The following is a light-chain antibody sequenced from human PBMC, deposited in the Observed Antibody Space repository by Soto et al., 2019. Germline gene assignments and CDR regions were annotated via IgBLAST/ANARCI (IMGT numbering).Light chain of an antibody. CDR3: QQYNNWPPIT. CDR2: GAS. Sequence: EIVMTQSPATLSVSPGERATLSCRASQSVSSNLAWYQQKPGQAPRRLIYGASTRTTSIPARFSCSGSGTEFTLTISSLQSEDFAVYSCQQYNNWPPITFGQETRLEIK. CDR1: QSVSSN. V-gene: IGKV3-15*01. J-gene: IGKJ5*01.